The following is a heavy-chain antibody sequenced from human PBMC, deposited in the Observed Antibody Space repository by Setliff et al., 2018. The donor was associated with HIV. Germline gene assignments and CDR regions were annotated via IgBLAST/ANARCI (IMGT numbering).Heavy chain of an antibody. CDR2: ISTTGST. CDR1: GDSISSGSYF. V-gene: IGHV4-61*09. Sequence: ASETLSLTCTVSGDSISSGSYFWIWIRQPAGKGLEWIGHISTTGSTNYNPSLKSRVIMSVDTSRNQFSLKLSSVTAADTAVYYCARGHDSRYYYFYYMDVWGKGTTVTVSS. D-gene: IGHD6-13*01. J-gene: IGHJ6*03. CDR3: ARGHDSRYYYFYYMDV.